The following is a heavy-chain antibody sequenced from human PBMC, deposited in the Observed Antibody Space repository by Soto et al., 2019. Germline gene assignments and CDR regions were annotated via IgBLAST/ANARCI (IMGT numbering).Heavy chain of an antibody. CDR1: GFTFSSYS. CDR3: ARDMEVVAATLAYGMDV. Sequence: PGGSLRLSCAASGFTFSSYSMSWVRQAPGKGLEWVSSISSSSSYIYYADSVKGRFTISRDNAKNSLYLQMNSLRAEDTAVYYCARDMEVVAATLAYGMDVWGQGTTVTVSS. J-gene: IGHJ6*02. V-gene: IGHV3-21*01. D-gene: IGHD2-15*01. CDR2: ISSSSSYI.